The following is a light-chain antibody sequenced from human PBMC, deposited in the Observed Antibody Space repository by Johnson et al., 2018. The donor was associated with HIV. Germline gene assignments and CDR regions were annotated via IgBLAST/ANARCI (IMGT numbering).Light chain of an antibody. Sequence: QSVLTQPPSVSAAPGQKVTISCSGSSSNIGNNYVSWYQQLPGTAPKLLIYKNNERPSGIPDRFSGSKSGTSATLGITGLQTGDEADYYCGTWNSSLSACYVFGTGTKVSV. CDR2: KNN. CDR1: SSNIGNNY. J-gene: IGLJ1*01. V-gene: IGLV1-51*02. CDR3: GTWNSSLSACYV.